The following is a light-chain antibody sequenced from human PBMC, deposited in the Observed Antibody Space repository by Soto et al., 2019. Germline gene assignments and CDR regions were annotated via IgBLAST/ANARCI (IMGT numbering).Light chain of an antibody. V-gene: IGKV4-1*01. CDR3: QKYCGPPRT. CDR1: QTVLYSSNNKNC. Sequence: DIVMTQSPDSLAVSLGERATINCKSSQTVLYSSNNKNCIAWYQQKPGQPPKLLIDWASTRESGVPDRFSGSGSGTDFTLTISSLQAEDVAVYYCQKYCGPPRTFGQGTKVEIK. J-gene: IGKJ1*01. CDR2: WAS.